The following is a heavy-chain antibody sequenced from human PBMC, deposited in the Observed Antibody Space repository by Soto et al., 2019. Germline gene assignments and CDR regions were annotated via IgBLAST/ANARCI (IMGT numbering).Heavy chain of an antibody. D-gene: IGHD6-6*01. V-gene: IGHV1-69*13. CDR1: RGTFSSYP. CDR3: ASSYSSSSWDYYYGMDV. Sequence: SVKVSCKASRGTFSSYPISWLRQAPGQRLEWMGGIIPIFGTANYAQKFQGRVTITADESTSTAYMELSSLRSEDTAVYYCASSYSSSSWDYYYGMDVWGQGTTVTVSS. CDR2: IIPIFGTA. J-gene: IGHJ6*02.